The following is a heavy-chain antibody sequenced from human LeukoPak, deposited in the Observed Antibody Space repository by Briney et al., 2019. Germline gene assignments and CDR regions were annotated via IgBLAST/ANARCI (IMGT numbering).Heavy chain of an antibody. J-gene: IGHJ4*02. D-gene: IGHD6-13*01. CDR3: TTEVAAANFDY. CDR2: IKSKTDGGTT. Sequence: GGSLRLSCAASGFTFSSYSMNWVRQAPGKGLEWVGRIKSKTDGGTTDYAAPVKGRFTISRDDSKNTLYLQMNSLKTEDTAVYYCTTEVAAANFDYWGQGTLVTVSS. V-gene: IGHV3-15*01. CDR1: GFTFSSYS.